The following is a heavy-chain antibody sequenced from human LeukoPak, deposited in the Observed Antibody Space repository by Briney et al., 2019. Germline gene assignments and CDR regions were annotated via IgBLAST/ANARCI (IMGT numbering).Heavy chain of an antibody. CDR3: ARDRDYGDYNTQDLFVY. CDR1: GYTFTSYA. D-gene: IGHD4-17*01. CDR2: INAGNGNT. V-gene: IGHV1-3*01. J-gene: IGHJ4*02. Sequence: ASVKVSCKASGYTFTSYAMHWVRQAPGQRLEWMGWINAGNGNTKYSQKFQGRATITRDTSASTAYMELRSLRSDDTAVYYCARDRDYGDYNTQDLFVYWGQGTLVTVSS.